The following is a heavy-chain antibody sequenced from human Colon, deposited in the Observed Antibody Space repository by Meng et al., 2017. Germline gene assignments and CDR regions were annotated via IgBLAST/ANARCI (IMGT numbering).Heavy chain of an antibody. D-gene: IGHD6-19*01. J-gene: IGHJ5*02. CDR2: IGHSGFT. CDR3: VRSSAWVRTGFDP. CDR1: GGSLSTSGYY. Sequence: QPQLQESGPGLVRPSAALSLPCSVSGGSLSTSGYYWGWIRQPPGKGLEWIGSIGHSGFTYYTPSLKSRVTVSIDTSRNQFSLWLTSVTAADTAVYYCVRSSAWVRTGFDPWGQGTLVTVSS. V-gene: IGHV4-39*01.